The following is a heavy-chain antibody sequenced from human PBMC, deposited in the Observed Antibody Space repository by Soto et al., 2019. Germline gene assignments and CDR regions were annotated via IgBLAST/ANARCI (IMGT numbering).Heavy chain of an antibody. Sequence: GSLRLSCVASGFTFRRHAMHWVRQAPGKGLEWLTVIWFDGSNEYFADSVKGRFTVSRDNSKNTLYLEMNSLRAEDTGVYYCERGKYYDFWSGHATVGMEVWGQGTTVTASS. CDR1: GFTFRRHA. CDR2: IWFDGSNE. CDR3: ERGKYYDFWSGHATVGMEV. V-gene: IGHV3-33*01. D-gene: IGHD3-3*01. J-gene: IGHJ6*02.